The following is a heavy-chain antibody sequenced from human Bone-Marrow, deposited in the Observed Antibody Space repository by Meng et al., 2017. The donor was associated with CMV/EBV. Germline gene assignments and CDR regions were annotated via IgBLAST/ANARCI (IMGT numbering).Heavy chain of an antibody. V-gene: IGHV3-30*02. J-gene: IGHJ4*02. D-gene: IGHD3-22*01. CDR2: IRDDGNDI. Sequence: SCAMSGLTLNNFHMHWVRQAPGRGLEWVAFIRDDGNDIHYGDSVRGRFTISRDNSKNTLYLQMNSLRAEDTAVYYCARDSGGDISGYEESADYWGQGTLVTVSS. CDR3: ARDSGGDISGYEESADY. CDR1: GLTLNNFH.